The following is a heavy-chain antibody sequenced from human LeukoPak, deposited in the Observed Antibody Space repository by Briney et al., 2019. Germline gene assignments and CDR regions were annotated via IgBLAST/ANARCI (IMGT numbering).Heavy chain of an antibody. CDR3: ARSYCSGGSCYSK. Sequence: TSETLSLTCTVSGGSISSYYWSWIRQPPGKGLEWIGYIYYSGSTNYNPSLKSRVTISVDTSKNQFSLKLSSVTAADTAVYYCARSYCSGGSCYSKWGQGTLVTVSS. CDR2: IYYSGST. D-gene: IGHD2-15*01. J-gene: IGHJ4*02. V-gene: IGHV4-59*08. CDR1: GGSISSYY.